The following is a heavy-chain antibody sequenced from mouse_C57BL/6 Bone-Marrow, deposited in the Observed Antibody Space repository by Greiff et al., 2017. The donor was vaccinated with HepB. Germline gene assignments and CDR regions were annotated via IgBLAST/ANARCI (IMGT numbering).Heavy chain of an antibody. Sequence: QVQLKESGAELARPGASVKLSCKASGYTFTSYGISWVKQRTGQGLGWIGEIYPRSGNTYYNEKFKGKATLTADKSSSTAYMELRSLTSEDSAVYFCARAGKLGQAYWGQGTLVTVSA. CDR1: GYTFTSYG. V-gene: IGHV1-81*01. J-gene: IGHJ3*01. CDR3: ARAGKLGQAY. CDR2: IYPRSGNT. D-gene: IGHD4-1*01.